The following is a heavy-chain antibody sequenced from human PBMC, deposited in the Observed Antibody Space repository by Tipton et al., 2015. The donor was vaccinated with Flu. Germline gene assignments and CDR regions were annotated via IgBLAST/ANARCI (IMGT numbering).Heavy chain of an antibody. CDR1: GFTFSSYE. D-gene: IGHD3-16*01. Sequence: GSLRLSCAASGFTFSSYEMNWVRQAPGKGLEWVSYISNSDTTIYYADSVKGRFTISRDNAKNSLYLQMHSLRADDTGVYYCARVWGYSYYFDYWGQGTLVTVSS. V-gene: IGHV3-48*03. CDR3: ARVWGYSYYFDY. J-gene: IGHJ4*02. CDR2: ISNSDTTI.